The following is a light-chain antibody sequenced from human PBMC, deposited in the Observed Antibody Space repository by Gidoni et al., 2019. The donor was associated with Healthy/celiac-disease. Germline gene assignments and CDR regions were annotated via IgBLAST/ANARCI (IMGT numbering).Light chain of an antibody. CDR2: AAS. Sequence: LHMTQSPSSLFSSVEDRVTITCRASQSISSYLTWYQQKPGKAPKLLIYAASSLQSGVPSRFSGSGSGTDFTLTISSLEPEDFATYYCQQSYSTPITFGQGTRVEIK. J-gene: IGKJ5*01. V-gene: IGKV1-39*01. CDR1: QSISSY. CDR3: QQSYSTPIT.